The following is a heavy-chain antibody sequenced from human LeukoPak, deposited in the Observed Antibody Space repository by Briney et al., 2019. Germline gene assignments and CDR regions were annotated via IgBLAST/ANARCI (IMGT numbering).Heavy chain of an antibody. J-gene: IGHJ5*02. Sequence: SETLSLTCTVSGYSISSGYYWGWIRQPPGKGLEWIGSIYHSGSTYYNPSLKSRVTISVDTSKNQFSLKLSSVTAADTAVYYCARSAIFGERRGWFDPWGQGTLVTVSS. CDR2: IYHSGST. CDR1: GYSISSGYY. V-gene: IGHV4-38-2*02. D-gene: IGHD3-3*01. CDR3: ARSAIFGERRGWFDP.